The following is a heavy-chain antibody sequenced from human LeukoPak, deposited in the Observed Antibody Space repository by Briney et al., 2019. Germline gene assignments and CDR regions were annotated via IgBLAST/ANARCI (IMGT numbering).Heavy chain of an antibody. D-gene: IGHD1-26*01. CDR2: IYSGDSDT. J-gene: IGHJ3*02. CDR1: GYRFTNYW. Sequence: GESLKISCKGSGYRFTNYWIGWVRQMPRKGLEWMGIIYSGDSDTRYSPSFQGQVTISADKSINTAYLQWSSLKASDTAMYYCARFKSLQWELLGAFDIWGQGTMVTVSS. V-gene: IGHV5-51*01. CDR3: ARFKSLQWELLGAFDI.